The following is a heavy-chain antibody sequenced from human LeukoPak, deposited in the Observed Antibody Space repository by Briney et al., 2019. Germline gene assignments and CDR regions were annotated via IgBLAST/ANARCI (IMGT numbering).Heavy chain of an antibody. CDR1: GYTFTYCA. CDR2: ITPGGGT. D-gene: IGHD5-24*01. V-gene: IGHV1-2*02. CDR3: ARDRYGDGFAHFDY. J-gene: IGHJ4*02. Sequence: ASVKVSCKASGYTFTYCAMHWVRQAPGQGLQWMGWITPGGGTNYTQKIQGRVAITWDTSITTAYMDLSRLTSDDTAVYYCARDRYGDGFAHFDYWGQGALVTVSS.